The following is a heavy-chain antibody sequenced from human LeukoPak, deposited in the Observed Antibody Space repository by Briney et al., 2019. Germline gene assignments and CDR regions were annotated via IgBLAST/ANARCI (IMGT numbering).Heavy chain of an antibody. V-gene: IGHV3-21*01. CDR1: GFTFSSYS. D-gene: IGHD6-19*01. Sequence: GGSLRLSCVASGFTFSSYSMNWVRQAPGKGLEWVSSISSSSSYIYYSDSVKGRFTISRDNSKNTLYLQMNSLRAEDTAVYYCAKDGVEAGNEGWFDPWGQGTLVTVSS. CDR3: AKDGVEAGNEGWFDP. J-gene: IGHJ5*02. CDR2: ISSSSSYI.